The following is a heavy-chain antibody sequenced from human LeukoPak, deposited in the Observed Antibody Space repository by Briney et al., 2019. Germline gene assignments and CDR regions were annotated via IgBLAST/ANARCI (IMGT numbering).Heavy chain of an antibody. D-gene: IGHD2-2*01. V-gene: IGHV4-59*12. CDR1: GGSISSYY. CDR3: ARGYIVVVPAAMYDY. J-gene: IGHJ4*02. Sequence: PSETLSLTCTVSGGSISSYYWSWIRQPPGKGLEWIGYIYHSGSTYYNPSLKSRVTISVDRSKNQFSLKLSSVTAADTAVYYCARGYIVVVPAAMYDYWGQGTLVTVSS. CDR2: IYHSGST.